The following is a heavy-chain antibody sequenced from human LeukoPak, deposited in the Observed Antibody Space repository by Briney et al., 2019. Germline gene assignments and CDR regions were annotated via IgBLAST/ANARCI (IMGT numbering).Heavy chain of an antibody. Sequence: ASVKVSCKASGYTFTGYYMHWVRQAPGQGLEWMGWINPNSGGTNYAQKFQGRVTMTRDTSISTAYMELSRLRSDDTAVYYCARCVDTAMVTWPPINWFDPWGQGTLVTVSS. D-gene: IGHD5-18*01. CDR3: ARCVDTAMVTWPPINWFDP. CDR2: INPNSGGT. CDR1: GYTFTGYY. V-gene: IGHV1-2*02. J-gene: IGHJ5*02.